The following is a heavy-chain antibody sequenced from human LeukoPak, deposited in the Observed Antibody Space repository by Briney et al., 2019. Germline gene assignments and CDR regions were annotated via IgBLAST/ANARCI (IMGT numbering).Heavy chain of an antibody. Sequence: PGGSLRLSCAASGFTFSTYEMHWVRQAPGKGLEWVSDISSSGSTIYYADSVKGRSTTSRDNAKNLLYLQMHSLRAEDTAVYYCSLLAVASPQDYWGQGTLVTVSS. D-gene: IGHD6-19*01. V-gene: IGHV3-48*03. J-gene: IGHJ4*02. CDR3: SLLAVASPQDY. CDR2: ISSSGSTI. CDR1: GFTFSTYE.